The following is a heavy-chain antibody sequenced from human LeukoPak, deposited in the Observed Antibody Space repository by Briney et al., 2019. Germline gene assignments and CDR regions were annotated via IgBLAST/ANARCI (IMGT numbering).Heavy chain of an antibody. CDR1: GGSFSGYY. V-gene: IGHV4-34*01. CDR2: INHSEST. J-gene: IGHJ6*04. CDR3: ARGVRYYGSGSTIGMDV. Sequence: PSETLSLTCAVYGGSFSGYYWSWIRQPPGKGLEWIGEINHSESTNYNPSLKSRVTISVDTSKNQFSLKLSSVTAADTAVYYCARGVRYYGSGSTIGMDVWGKGTTVTVSS. D-gene: IGHD3-10*01.